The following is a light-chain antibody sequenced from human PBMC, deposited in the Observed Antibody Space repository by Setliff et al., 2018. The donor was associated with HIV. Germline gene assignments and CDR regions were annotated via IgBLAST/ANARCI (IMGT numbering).Light chain of an antibody. J-gene: IGLJ2*01. CDR1: SSDVGGYIY. CDR3: SSYTSSSTLV. CDR2: DVS. V-gene: IGLV2-14*01. Sequence: QSALTQPASVSGSPGQSITISCTGTSSDVGGYIYVSWYQQHPGKAPKLMIYDVSKRPSGVSNRFSGSKSGNTASLTISGLQAEDEADYYCSSYTSSSTLVFGGGTKVTVL.